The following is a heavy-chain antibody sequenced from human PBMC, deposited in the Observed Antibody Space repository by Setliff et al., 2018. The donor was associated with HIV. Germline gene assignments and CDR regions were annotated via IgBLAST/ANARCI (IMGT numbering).Heavy chain of an antibody. D-gene: IGHD6-6*01. Sequence: SETLSLTCAVYGGSLSGYYWTWIRQPPGKGLEWIAEINHSGTTDYNPSLKSRVTISLDTSKNQFSPRLNSVTAADTAVYYCARVRRGSSARAPFENWGQGTLVTVSS. CDR1: GGSLSGYY. J-gene: IGHJ4*02. V-gene: IGHV4-34*01. CDR2: INHSGTT. CDR3: ARVRRGSSARAPFEN.